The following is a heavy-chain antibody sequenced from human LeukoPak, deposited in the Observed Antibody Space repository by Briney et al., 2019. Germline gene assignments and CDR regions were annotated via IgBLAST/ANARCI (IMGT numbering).Heavy chain of an antibody. D-gene: IGHD5/OR15-5a*01. Sequence: SETLSLTYTVSGGSISSHYWSWIRQSPGKGLEWIGCIFYTGNTNYNPSLKSRVTISVDTSKKQFSLRLSSVTAADTAVYYCARHGGNSVYDPFEHWGQGTLVTVSS. V-gene: IGHV4-59*08. J-gene: IGHJ4*02. CDR1: GGSISSHY. CDR2: IFYTGNT. CDR3: ARHGGNSVYDPFEH.